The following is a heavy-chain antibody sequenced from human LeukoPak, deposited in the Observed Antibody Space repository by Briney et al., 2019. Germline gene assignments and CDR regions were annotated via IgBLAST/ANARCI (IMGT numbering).Heavy chain of an antibody. D-gene: IGHD5-18*01. CDR2: IKQDGSEK. CDR3: ARDGGGYSYGPDAFDI. V-gene: IGHV3-7*01. Sequence: GGSLRLSCAASGFTFSSYWMSWVRQAPGKGLEWVANIKQDGSEKYYVDSVKGRFTISRDNAKNSLYLQMNSLRAEGTAVYYCARDGGGYSYGPDAFDIWGQGTMVTVSS. J-gene: IGHJ3*02. CDR1: GFTFSSYW.